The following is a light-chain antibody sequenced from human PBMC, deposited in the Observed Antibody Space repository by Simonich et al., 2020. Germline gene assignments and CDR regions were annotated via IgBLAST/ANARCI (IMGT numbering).Light chain of an antibody. V-gene: IGKV1-8*01. J-gene: IGKJ3*01. CDR2: AAS. CDR1: QGISSY. Sequence: AIRMTQSPSPLSATPGERVTITCRASQGISSYLAWYQQKPGKAPKLLIYAASTLQSGVPSRFSGSGSGTDFTLTISCLQSEDFATYYCQQYYSYPSTFGPGTKVDIK. CDR3: QQYYSYPST.